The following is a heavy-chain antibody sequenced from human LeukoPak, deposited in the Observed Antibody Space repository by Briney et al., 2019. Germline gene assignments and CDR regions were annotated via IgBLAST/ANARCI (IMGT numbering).Heavy chain of an antibody. Sequence: ASVKVSCKVSGYTLTELSMHWVRQAPGKGPEWMGGFDPEDGETIYAQKFQGRVTMTEDTSTDTAYMELSSLRSEDTAVYYCATVLRLRYYYGSGRWYWFDPWGQGTLVTVSS. CDR2: FDPEDGET. V-gene: IGHV1-24*01. D-gene: IGHD3-10*01. CDR3: ATVLRLRYYYGSGRWYWFDP. CDR1: GYTLTELS. J-gene: IGHJ5*02.